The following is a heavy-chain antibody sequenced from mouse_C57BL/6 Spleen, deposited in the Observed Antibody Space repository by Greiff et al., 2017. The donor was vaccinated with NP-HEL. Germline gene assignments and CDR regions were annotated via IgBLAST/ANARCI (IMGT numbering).Heavy chain of an antibody. CDR2: IDPETGGT. V-gene: IGHV1-15*01. CDR1: GYTFTDYE. CDR3: YTTVVAFDY. D-gene: IGHD1-1*01. Sequence: VQLQQSGAELVRAGASVTLSCKASGYTFTDYEMHWVKQTPVHGLEWIGAIDPETGGTAYNQKFKGKAILTADKSSSTAYMELSSLTSEDSAVYDCYTTVVAFDYWGQGTTLTVSS. J-gene: IGHJ2*01.